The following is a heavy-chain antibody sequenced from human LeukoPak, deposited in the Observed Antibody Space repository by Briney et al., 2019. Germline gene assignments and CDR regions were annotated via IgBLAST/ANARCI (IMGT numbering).Heavy chain of an antibody. V-gene: IGHV4-39*07. CDR3: AKGAGGFSYYNWFDP. CDR2: IYYSGTT. J-gene: IGHJ5*02. CDR1: GGSITTYY. Sequence: PSETLSLTCTVSGGSITTYYWGWIRQPPGKGLEWIGSIYYSGTTHYNPSLESRVTISVDTSKNQFSLKLASVTAADTAIYYCAKGAGGFSYYNWFDPWGQGTLVTVFS. D-gene: IGHD5-18*01.